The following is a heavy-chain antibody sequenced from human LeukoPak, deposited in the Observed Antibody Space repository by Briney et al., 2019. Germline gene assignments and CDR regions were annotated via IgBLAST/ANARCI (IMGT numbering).Heavy chain of an antibody. Sequence: ASVKVSCKASGGTFSRSAISWVRQAPGQGLEWMGRIIPFLDIANYAQKFQGRVTITADKSTTTAYMELSSLRSEDTAMYYCARDTLPQFTYFDFWGQGTLVTVSS. CDR1: GGTFSRSA. CDR2: IIPFLDIA. V-gene: IGHV1-69*04. J-gene: IGHJ4*02. D-gene: IGHD3-10*01. CDR3: ARDTLPQFTYFDF.